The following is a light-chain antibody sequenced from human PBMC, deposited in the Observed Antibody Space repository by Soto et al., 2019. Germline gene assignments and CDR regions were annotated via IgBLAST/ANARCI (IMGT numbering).Light chain of an antibody. CDR2: KAS. CDR1: QSISSW. Sequence: DIQINKSPSTLSASVGYRVTITCRASQSISSWLAWYQQKPGKAPKLLIYKASSLESGVPSRFSASGSGTKFPLTISSLHHADFDIHYSHQYNVFPRTCAQGPRVHTK. J-gene: IGKJ1*01. CDR3: HQYNVFPRT. V-gene: IGKV1-5*03.